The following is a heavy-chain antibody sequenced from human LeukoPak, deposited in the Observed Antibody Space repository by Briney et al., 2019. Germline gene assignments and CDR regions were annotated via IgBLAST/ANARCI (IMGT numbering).Heavy chain of an antibody. V-gene: IGHV5-51*01. CDR2: FYPGDSNT. CDR3: ARLSITTSLRLYYFDY. J-gene: IGHJ4*02. D-gene: IGHD2/OR15-2a*01. CDR1: GYSFASYW. Sequence: GESLKISCKGSGYSFASYWIGWARQMPGKGLEWMGIFYPGDSNTRYNPSFQGQVTFSADKSVNTAYLQWSSLRASDTAIYYSARLSITTSLRLYYFDYWGQGTLVTVPS.